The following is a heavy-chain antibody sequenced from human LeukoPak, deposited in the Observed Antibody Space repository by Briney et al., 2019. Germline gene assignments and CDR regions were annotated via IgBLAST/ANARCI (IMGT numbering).Heavy chain of an antibody. CDR2: SDPEDGET. J-gene: IGHJ5*02. V-gene: IGHV1-24*01. CDR3: ARTYYSGSGTYQRWFDP. Sequence: ASVKVSCKVSGYTLTELSMHWVRQAPGKGLEWMGGSDPEDGETIYAQKFQGRVTMTEDTSTDTAYMELNSLRAEDTAVYYCARTYYSGSGTYQRWFDPWGQGTLVTVSS. D-gene: IGHD3-10*01. CDR1: GYTLTELS.